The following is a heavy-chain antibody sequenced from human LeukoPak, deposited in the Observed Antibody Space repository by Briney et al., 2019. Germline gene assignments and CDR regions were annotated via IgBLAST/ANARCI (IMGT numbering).Heavy chain of an antibody. Sequence: SVKVSCKASGGTFSSYAISWVRQAPGQGLEWMGGIIPIFGTANYAQKFQGRVTITTDESTSTAYMELSSLRSEDTAVYYCAMSIAACAVFDYWGQGTLVTVSS. D-gene: IGHD6-6*01. V-gene: IGHV1-69*05. CDR3: AMSIAACAVFDY. CDR2: IIPIFGTA. J-gene: IGHJ4*02. CDR1: GGTFSSYA.